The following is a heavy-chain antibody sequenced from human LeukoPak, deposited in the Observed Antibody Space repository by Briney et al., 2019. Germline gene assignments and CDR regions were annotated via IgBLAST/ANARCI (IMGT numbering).Heavy chain of an antibody. Sequence: GGSLRLSCAASGFTFSSYSMNWVCQAPGKGLEWVSAISGSGDKNDNTYYADSVKGQFTISRDNSKNTLYLQMSSLRVEDAAVYYCAKDRGDIVTAAPYHFDTWGQGTLVTVSS. V-gene: IGHV3-23*01. CDR2: ISGSGDKNDNT. CDR3: AKDRGDIVTAAPYHFDT. CDR1: GFTFSSYS. J-gene: IGHJ4*02. D-gene: IGHD2-2*01.